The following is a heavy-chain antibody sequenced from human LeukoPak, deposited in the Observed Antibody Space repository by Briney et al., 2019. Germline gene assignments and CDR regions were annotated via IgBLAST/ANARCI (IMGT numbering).Heavy chain of an antibody. V-gene: IGHV4-38-2*02. Sequence: SETLSLTCAVSGYSISSGYQWAWIRQSPGKGLEWIGSIFHSGSAHYNPSLESRVTISVETSNNQFSLKMYSVTAADTAVYYCARDPRWLTPDCTSTSCYENYFDPWGQGTLVTVSS. J-gene: IGHJ5*02. CDR3: ARDPRWLTPDCTSTSCYENYFDP. CDR2: IFHSGSA. D-gene: IGHD2-2*01. CDR1: GYSISSGYQ.